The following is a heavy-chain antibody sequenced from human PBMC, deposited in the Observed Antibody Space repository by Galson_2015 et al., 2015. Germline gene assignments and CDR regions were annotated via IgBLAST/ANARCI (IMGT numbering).Heavy chain of an antibody. CDR2: ISSSSSYI. D-gene: IGHD4-17*01. CDR1: GFTFSSYS. Sequence: SLRLSCAASGFTFSSYSMNWVRQAPGKGLEWVSSISSSSSYIYYADSVKGRFTISRDNAKNSLYLQMNSLRAEDTAVYYCASFGDFDAFDIWGQGTMVTVSS. J-gene: IGHJ3*02. CDR3: ASFGDFDAFDI. V-gene: IGHV3-21*01.